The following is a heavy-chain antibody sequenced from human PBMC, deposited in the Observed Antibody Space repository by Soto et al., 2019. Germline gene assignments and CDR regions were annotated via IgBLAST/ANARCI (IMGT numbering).Heavy chain of an antibody. CDR3: AREQTYCTNGVCSSYYGKDV. CDR1: GFTFSSYA. V-gene: IGHV3-30*04. Sequence: QVQLVESGGGVVQPGRSLRLSCAASGFTFSSYAMHWVRQAPDKGLEWVAVISYDGSNKFYADSVKGRFTISRDNSKNTLHLQMNSLRAEDTAVYYCAREQTYCTNGVCSSYYGKDVWGQGTTVTVSS. D-gene: IGHD2-8*01. J-gene: IGHJ6*02. CDR2: ISYDGSNK.